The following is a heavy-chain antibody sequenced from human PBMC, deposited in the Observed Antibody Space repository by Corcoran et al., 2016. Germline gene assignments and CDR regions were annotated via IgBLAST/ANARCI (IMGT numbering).Heavy chain of an antibody. CDR1: GGTFSSYA. V-gene: IGHV1-69*01. J-gene: IGHJ4*02. CDR2: IIPIFGTA. CDR3: ARARGDYGGNAHFDY. D-gene: IGHD4-17*01. Sequence: QVPLVQSGAEVKKPGSSMKVSCKASGGTFSSYAISWVRQAPGQGLEWMGGIIPIFGTANYAQKFQGRVTITADESTSTAYMELSSLRSEDTAVYYCARARGDYGGNAHFDYWGQGTLVTVSS.